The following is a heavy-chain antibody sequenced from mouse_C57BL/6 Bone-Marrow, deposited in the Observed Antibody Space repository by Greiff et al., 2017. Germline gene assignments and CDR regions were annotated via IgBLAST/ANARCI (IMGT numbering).Heavy chain of an antibody. V-gene: IGHV1-26*01. J-gene: IGHJ4*01. CDR3: AGLRPFYYARDY. CDR2: INPNNGGT. CDR1: GYTFTDYY. Sequence: EVQLQQSGPELVKPGASVKISCKASGYTFTDYYMNWVKQSHGKSLEWIGDINPNNGGTSYNQKFKGKATLTVDKTSSTAYMELRSLTSEDSAVYYCAGLRPFYYARDYWGQGTSVTVSS. D-gene: IGHD2-4*01.